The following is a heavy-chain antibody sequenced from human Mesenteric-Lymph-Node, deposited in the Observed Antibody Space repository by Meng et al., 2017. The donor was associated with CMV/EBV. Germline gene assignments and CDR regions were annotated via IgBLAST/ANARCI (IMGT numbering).Heavy chain of an antibody. CDR1: GYSFTGSY. V-gene: IGHV1-8*03. Sequence: ASVKVSCKPSGYSFTGSYIHWVRQAPGQGLEWMGWMNPNSGNTGYAQKFQGRVTITRNTSISTAYMELSSLRSEDTAVYYCARALEVPAATIFYYYYYGMDVWGQGTTVTVSS. CDR2: MNPNSGNT. CDR3: ARALEVPAATIFYYYYYGMDV. D-gene: IGHD2-2*01. J-gene: IGHJ6*02.